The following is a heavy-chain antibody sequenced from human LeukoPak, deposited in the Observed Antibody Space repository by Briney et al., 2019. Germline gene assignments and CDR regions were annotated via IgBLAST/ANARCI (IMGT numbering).Heavy chain of an antibody. CDR3: ARAYYDSSGYLLDY. CDR2: INPNSGGT. Sequence: ASVKVSCKASRYTFTGYYMHWVRQAPGQGLEWMGWINPNSGGTNYAQKFQGRVTMTRDTSISTAYMELSRLRSDDTAVYYCARAYYDSSGYLLDYWGQGTLVTVSS. J-gene: IGHJ4*02. V-gene: IGHV1-2*02. D-gene: IGHD3-22*01. CDR1: RYTFTGYY.